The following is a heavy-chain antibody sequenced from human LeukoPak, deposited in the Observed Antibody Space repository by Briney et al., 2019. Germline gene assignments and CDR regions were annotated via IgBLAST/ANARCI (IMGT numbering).Heavy chain of an antibody. Sequence: ASVKVSCKASGYTFTGYYMHWVRQAPGQGLEWMGWINPNSGGTNYAQKFQGRVTMTRDTSISTAYMELSSLRPDDTAVYYCAREGISAENNWFDPWGQGTLVTVSS. V-gene: IGHV1-2*02. J-gene: IGHJ5*02. CDR2: INPNSGGT. CDR3: AREGISAENNWFDP. CDR1: GYTFTGYY. D-gene: IGHD5-24*01.